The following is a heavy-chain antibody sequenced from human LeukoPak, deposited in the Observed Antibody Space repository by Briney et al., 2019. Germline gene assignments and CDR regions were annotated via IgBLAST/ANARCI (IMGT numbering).Heavy chain of an antibody. D-gene: IGHD1-14*01. Sequence: GRSLRLSCAASGFTFSSYGMHWVRQAPGKGLEWVAVISYDGSNKYYADSVKGRFTISRDNSKNTLYLQMNSLRAEDTAVYYCAKLREPFDYWGRGTLVTVSS. J-gene: IGHJ4*02. CDR2: ISYDGSNK. CDR3: AKLREPFDY. V-gene: IGHV3-30*18. CDR1: GFTFSSYG.